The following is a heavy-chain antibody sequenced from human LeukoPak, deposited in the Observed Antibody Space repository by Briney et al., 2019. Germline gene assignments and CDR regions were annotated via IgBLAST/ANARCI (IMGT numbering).Heavy chain of an antibody. D-gene: IGHD2-2*01. CDR3: ARDAGSSTSSGKYYYYYGMDV. CDR1: GFTFSSYA. J-gene: IGHJ6*02. V-gene: IGHV3-30-3*01. Sequence: GGSLRLSCAASGFTFSSYAMHWVRQAPGKGLEWAAVISYDGSNKYYADSVKGRFTISRDNSKNTLYLQMNSLRAEDTAVYYCARDAGSSTSSGKYYYYYGMDVWGQGTTVTVSS. CDR2: ISYDGSNK.